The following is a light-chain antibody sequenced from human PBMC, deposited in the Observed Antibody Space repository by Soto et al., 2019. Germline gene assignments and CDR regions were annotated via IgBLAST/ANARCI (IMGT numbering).Light chain of an antibody. CDR1: QSVGNNY. CDR2: DAS. CDR3: EQYGSTPLT. J-gene: IGKJ4*01. V-gene: IGKV3-20*01. Sequence: EIVLTQSPGPRSLSPGERATLSCRASQSVGNNYLAWYQQKPGQAPRFLIYDASSRATGIPDRFSGSGSGTDFTLTISRLEPEDFAVYYCEQYGSTPLTFGGGTKVEIK.